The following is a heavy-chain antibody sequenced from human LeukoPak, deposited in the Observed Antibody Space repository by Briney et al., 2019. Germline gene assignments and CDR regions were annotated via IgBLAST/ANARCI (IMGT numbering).Heavy chain of an antibody. CDR2: ISSSSSYI. D-gene: IGHD5-24*01. CDR1: GFTFSSYS. J-gene: IGHJ3*02. V-gene: IGHV3-21*01. Sequence: SGGSLRLSCAASGFTFSSYSMNWVREAPGKGLEWVSSISSSSSYIYYADSVKGRFTIPRDNAKNSLYLQMNSLRAEDTAVYYCARGDGYNSPDAFDIWGQGTMVTVSS. CDR3: ARGDGYNSPDAFDI.